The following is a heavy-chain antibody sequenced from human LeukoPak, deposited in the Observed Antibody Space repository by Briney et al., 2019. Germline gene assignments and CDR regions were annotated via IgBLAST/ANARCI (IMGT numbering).Heavy chain of an antibody. V-gene: IGHV1-2*04. CDR1: GYTFTGYY. Sequence: GASVKVSCTASGYTFTGYYMHWVRQAPGQGLEWMGWINPNSGGTNYAQKFQGWVTMTRDTSISTAYMELSRLRSDDTAVYYCARAGRYCSGGSCYSDYNWFDPWGQGTLVTVSS. J-gene: IGHJ5*02. D-gene: IGHD2-15*01. CDR3: ARAGRYCSGGSCYSDYNWFDP. CDR2: INPNSGGT.